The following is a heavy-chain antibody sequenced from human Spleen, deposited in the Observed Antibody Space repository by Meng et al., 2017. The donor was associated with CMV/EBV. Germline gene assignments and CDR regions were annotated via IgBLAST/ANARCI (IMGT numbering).Heavy chain of an antibody. Sequence: HVPLQQWGAVLLQPSESLSLTCPVYGGSFSGYYWSWIRQPPGKGLEWIGEINHSGSTNYNPSLKSRVTISVDTSKNQFSLKLSSVTAADTAVYYCARGKGRSGPWDYWGQGTLVTVSS. CDR2: INHSGST. CDR1: GGSFSGYY. J-gene: IGHJ4*02. CDR3: ARGKGRSGPWDY. V-gene: IGHV4-34*01. D-gene: IGHD3-3*01.